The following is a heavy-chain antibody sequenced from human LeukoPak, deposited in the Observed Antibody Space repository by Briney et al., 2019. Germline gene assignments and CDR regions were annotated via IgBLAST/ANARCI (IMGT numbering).Heavy chain of an antibody. CDR1: GFTFSDYY. CDR2: ISSSGSTI. Sequence: GGSLRLSCAASGFTFSDYYMSWIRQAPGKGLEWVSYISSSGSTIYYADSVKGRFTISRDNAKNSLYLQMNSLRAEDTAVYYCARVPFPYSSSSWGNWFDPWGQGTLVTVYS. D-gene: IGHD6-6*01. J-gene: IGHJ5*02. V-gene: IGHV3-11*01. CDR3: ARVPFPYSSSSWGNWFDP.